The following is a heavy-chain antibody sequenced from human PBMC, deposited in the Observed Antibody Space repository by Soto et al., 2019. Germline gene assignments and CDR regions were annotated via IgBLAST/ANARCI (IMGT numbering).Heavy chain of an antibody. J-gene: IGHJ3*02. D-gene: IGHD4-17*01. V-gene: IGHV3-48*01. CDR1: GFTFGSYS. Sequence: GGSLRLSCAASGFTFGSYSMNWVRQAPGKGLEWISYITSLSTSICYADSVKGRFTISRDNAENSLSLQMNNLRAEDTAVYYCVRDKDYGFDIWGQGTLVTVSS. CDR2: ITSLSTSI. CDR3: VRDKDYGFDI.